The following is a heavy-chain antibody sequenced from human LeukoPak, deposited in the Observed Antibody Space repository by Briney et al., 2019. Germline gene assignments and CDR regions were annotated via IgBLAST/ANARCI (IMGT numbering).Heavy chain of an antibody. CDR2: IYYSGNT. V-gene: IGHV4-39*01. CDR3: ARQRALTHSHFDY. CDR1: GGSISASAYY. J-gene: IGHJ4*02. Sequence: SGTLSLTCIVSGGSISASAYYWGWIRQPPGEGLQWIGSIYYSGNTYYNSSLKSRVTISVDTSTSQFYLRLSSVTAADTAVYYCARQRALTHSHFDYWGQGTLVTVSS.